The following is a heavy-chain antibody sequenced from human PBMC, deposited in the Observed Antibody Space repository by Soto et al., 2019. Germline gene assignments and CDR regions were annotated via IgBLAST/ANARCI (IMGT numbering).Heavy chain of an antibody. CDR1: GYTFTSYG. Sequence: QVQLVQSGAEVKKPGASVEVSCKASGYTFTSYGISWVRQAPGQGLEWMRWIRAYNGNTNYAQKLQGRVTMTTITSTTTANMELRSLRSDDTAVYYCARDATVTTDVFDYWGQGTLVTVSS. D-gene: IGHD4-17*01. CDR3: ARDATVTTDVFDY. J-gene: IGHJ4*02. CDR2: IRAYNGNT. V-gene: IGHV1-18*01.